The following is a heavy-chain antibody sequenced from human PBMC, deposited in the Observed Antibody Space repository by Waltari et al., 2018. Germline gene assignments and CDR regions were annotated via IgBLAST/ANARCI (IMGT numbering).Heavy chain of an antibody. CDR1: GYSFTSYW. V-gene: IGHV5-51*01. Sequence: EVQLVQSGAEVKKPGESLKISCKGSGYSFTSYWIGWVRQMPGKGLEWMGITYPVDSDTRYSPSFQGQVTISADKSISTAYLQWSSLKASDTAMYYCARHGPIVVVTAINAFDIWGQGTMVTVSS. CDR3: ARHGPIVVVTAINAFDI. CDR2: TYPVDSDT. D-gene: IGHD2-21*02. J-gene: IGHJ3*02.